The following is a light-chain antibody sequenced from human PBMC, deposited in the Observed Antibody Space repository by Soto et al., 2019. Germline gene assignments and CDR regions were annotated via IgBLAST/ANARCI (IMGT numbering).Light chain of an antibody. CDR3: CSYAGSTAL. CDR1: SSDVGNYNL. J-gene: IGLJ2*01. CDR2: EVI. Sequence: QSALTQPASVSGSPGQSITISCTGTSSDVGNYNLVSWYQQVPGKAPKLIIYEVIQRHSGVSNRFSGSKSGNTDSLTISGLQADDEGDYYCCSYAGSTALFGGGTKVTV. V-gene: IGLV2-23*02.